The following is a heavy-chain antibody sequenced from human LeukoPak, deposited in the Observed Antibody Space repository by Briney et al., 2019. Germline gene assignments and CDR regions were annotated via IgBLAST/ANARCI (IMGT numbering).Heavy chain of an antibody. Sequence: ASVKVSCKASGYTFTGYYMHWVRQAPGQGLEWMGWINPNSGGTNYAQKFQGRVTMTRDTSISTAYMELSRLRSDDTAVYYCARGPMVLLWFGGLYVAYWGQGTLVTVSS. CDR2: INPNSGGT. J-gene: IGHJ4*02. CDR1: GYTFTGYY. CDR3: ARGPMVLLWFGGLYVAY. V-gene: IGHV1-2*02. D-gene: IGHD3-10*01.